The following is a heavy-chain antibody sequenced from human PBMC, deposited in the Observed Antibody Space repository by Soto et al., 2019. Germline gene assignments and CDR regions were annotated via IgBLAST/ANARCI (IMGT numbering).Heavy chain of an antibody. J-gene: IGHJ6*02. CDR1: GGSISSGDYY. CDR2: IYYSGST. V-gene: IGHV4-30-4*01. CDR3: ARELRVELEPYGMDV. Sequence: PSETLSLTCTVSGGSISSGDYYWSWIRQPPGKGLEWIGYIYYSGSTYYNPSLKSRVTISVDMSKNQFSLKLSSVTAADTAVYYCARELRVELEPYGMDVWGQGTTVTVSS. D-gene: IGHD1-1*01.